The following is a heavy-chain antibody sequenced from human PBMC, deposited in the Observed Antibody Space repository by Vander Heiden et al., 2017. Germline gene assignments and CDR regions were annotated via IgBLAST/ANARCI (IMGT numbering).Heavy chain of an antibody. CDR2: IYHSGNT. V-gene: IGHV4-4*02. D-gene: IGHD3-3*01. CDR1: GFSISVNNW. J-gene: IGHJ4*02. CDR3: AGDDLLSGIAY. Sequence: VQLPESGPGLVKPSGTLSLTCAVFGFSISVNNWWSWVRQTPGKGLEWIGEIYHSGNTNYNPSLQSRVSISLDKSKNQFSLTLTSVTAADTAMYYCAGDDLLSGIAYWGQGTLVTVSS.